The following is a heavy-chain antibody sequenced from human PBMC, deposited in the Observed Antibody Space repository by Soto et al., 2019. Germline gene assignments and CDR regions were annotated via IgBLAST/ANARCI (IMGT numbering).Heavy chain of an antibody. CDR2: IYYSGST. Sequence: QLQLQESGPGLVKPSETLSLTCTVSGGSISSSSYYWGWIRQPPGKGLEWIGSIYYSGSTYYNPSLKSRVTISVDTSKNQFSLKLSSVTAADTAVYYCAPLTLGESLRYFDNYYYYGMDVWGQGTTVTVSS. D-gene: IGHD3-9*01. CDR1: GGSISSSSYY. CDR3: APLTLGESLRYFDNYYYYGMDV. V-gene: IGHV4-39*01. J-gene: IGHJ6*02.